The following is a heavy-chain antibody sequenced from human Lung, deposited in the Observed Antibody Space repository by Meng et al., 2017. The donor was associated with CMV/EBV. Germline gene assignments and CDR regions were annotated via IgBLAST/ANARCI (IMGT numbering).Heavy chain of an antibody. CDR3: ARAGYDSSGYYPQPFDY. V-gene: IGHV1-3*04. CDR1: GYTFTSYA. J-gene: IGHJ4*02. D-gene: IGHD3-22*01. CDR2: INTGNGET. Sequence: QGRLVQSGTEVKKPGATVEVSCKASGYTFTSYAMNWVRQAPGQRLEWMGWINTGNGETKYSQKFQGRVTLTRDTSASTAYMELSSLRSEDTAVYYCARAGYDSSGYYPQPFDYWGQGTLVTVSS.